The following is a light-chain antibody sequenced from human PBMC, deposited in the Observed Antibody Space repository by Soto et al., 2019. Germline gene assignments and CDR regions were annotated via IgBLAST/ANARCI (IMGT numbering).Light chain of an antibody. CDR2: AAS. Sequence: ETVMTQSPATLSVSPGERATLSCRASQSVSTNLAWYQQKPGQAPRLLIYAASTRATGIPTRFRGSGSGTEFTLTINSLQPEDFEVYYCQHYTDWAALTFGGGTKVE. J-gene: IGKJ4*01. V-gene: IGKV3-15*01. CDR3: QHYTDWAALT. CDR1: QSVSTN.